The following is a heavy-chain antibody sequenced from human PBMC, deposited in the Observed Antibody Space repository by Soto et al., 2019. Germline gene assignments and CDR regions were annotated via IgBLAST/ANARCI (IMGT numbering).Heavy chain of an antibody. J-gene: IGHJ6*02. CDR2: ISASNGNT. CDR1: CYTFTNDG. CDR3: ARHGGIEPQFYYYGIDV. Sequence: SGNDCCKAACYTFTNDGFSWVRQAPVQGPEWVGWISASNGNTNYGQKVKSRVIMTTDTSTSTAYMELRGLSFDDTAVYYCARHGGIEPQFYYYGIDVWGQGTKVTV. V-gene: IGHV1-18*04.